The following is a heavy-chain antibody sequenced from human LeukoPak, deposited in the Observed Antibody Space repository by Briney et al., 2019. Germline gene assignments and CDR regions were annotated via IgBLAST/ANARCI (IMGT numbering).Heavy chain of an antibody. J-gene: IGHJ4*02. CDR3: AKEVSGYSGYDFDY. CDR2: ITGSGAFT. D-gene: IGHD5-12*01. CDR1: GFTFIKYS. V-gene: IGHV3-23*01. Sequence: PGGSLRLSCAASGFTFIKYSMTWVRQAPGKGLEWVSAITGSGAFTDYADSVQGRFTISRDNSKNTLYLQMNSLRAEDTAVYYCAKEVSGYSGYDFDYWGQGTLVTVSS.